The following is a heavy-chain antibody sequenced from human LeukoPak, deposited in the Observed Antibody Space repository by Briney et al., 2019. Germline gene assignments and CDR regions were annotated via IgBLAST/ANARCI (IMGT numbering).Heavy chain of an antibody. Sequence: ASVKVSCKASGYTFTSYGISWVRQAPGQGLEWMGWISAYNGNTNYAQKLQGRVTMTTDTSTTTAYMELRSLKSDDTAVYYCAKSQPRGGATTDFDYWGQGTLVTVSS. CDR2: ISAYNGNT. CDR1: GYTFTSYG. CDR3: AKSQPRGGATTDFDY. J-gene: IGHJ4*02. V-gene: IGHV1-18*01. D-gene: IGHD1-26*01.